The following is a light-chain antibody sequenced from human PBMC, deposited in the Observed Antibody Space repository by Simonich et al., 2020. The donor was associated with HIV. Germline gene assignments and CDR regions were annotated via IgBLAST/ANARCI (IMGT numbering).Light chain of an antibody. J-gene: IGLJ2*01. CDR3: CSYAGSRTVV. V-gene: IGLV2-23*01. Sequence: QSALTQPRSVSGSPGQSITISCTGTSSDVGSYNLVSWYQQHPGKAPKLMIYEGSKRPSGISNRFSGSKSGYTASLTISGLQAEDEADYYCCSYAGSRTVVFGGGTKLTVL. CDR2: EGS. CDR1: SSDVGSYNL.